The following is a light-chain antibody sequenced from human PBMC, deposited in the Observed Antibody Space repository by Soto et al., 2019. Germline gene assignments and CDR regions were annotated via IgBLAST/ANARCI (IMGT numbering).Light chain of an antibody. V-gene: IGKV4-1*01. CDR3: HQFYRSGS. CDR1: QRVLYSSNNKNY. CDR2: WAS. J-gene: IGKJ2*03. Sequence: DIVLTQSPDSLALSLGERATINCKSRQRVLYSSNNKNYLAWYQLKSAQPPQLLFYWASTRESGVPDRFSASGSGTDFTLTINSLQAEDVAVYYCHQFYRSGSFGQGTNLEIK.